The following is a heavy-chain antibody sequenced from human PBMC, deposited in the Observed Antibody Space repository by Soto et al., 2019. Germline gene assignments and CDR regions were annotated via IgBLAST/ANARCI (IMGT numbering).Heavy chain of an antibody. V-gene: IGHV1-18*01. CDR2: ISAYNGNT. CDR1: GYTFTSYG. J-gene: IGHJ4*02. D-gene: IGHD3-22*01. CDR3: ARVDYYDSSGYWDFDY. Sequence: QVQLVQSGAEVKKPGASVKVSCKASGYTFTSYGISWVRQAPGQGLEWMGWISAYNGNTNYAQKLQGRVTMTTDTSTSTAYMELRSLRTDDTAVYYCARVDYYDSSGYWDFDYWGQGTLVTVSS.